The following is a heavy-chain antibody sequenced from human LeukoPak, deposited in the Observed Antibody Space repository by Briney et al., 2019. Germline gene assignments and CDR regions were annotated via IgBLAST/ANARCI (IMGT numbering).Heavy chain of an antibody. CDR2: INQDGSEK. V-gene: IGHV3-7*04. CDR1: GFTFSSFW. Sequence: TGGSLRLSCAASGFTFSSFWINWVRLAPLKGLEWVANINQDGSEKNYVESVRGRFTISRDNAKNSLFLQMNSLRSDDTAVYYCARGNWNAFDYWGRGTLVTVSS. CDR3: ARGNWNAFDY. J-gene: IGHJ4*02. D-gene: IGHD1-20*01.